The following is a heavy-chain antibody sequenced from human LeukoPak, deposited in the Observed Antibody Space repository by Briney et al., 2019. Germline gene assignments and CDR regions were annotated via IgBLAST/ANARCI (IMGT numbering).Heavy chain of an antibody. D-gene: IGHD6-13*01. V-gene: IGHV4-30-2*01. Sequence: SETLSLTCTVSGGSISSGGYYWSWIRQPPGKGLEWIGYIYHSGSTYYNPSLKSRVTISVDRSKNQFSLKLSSVTAADTAVYYCARGPYSSSWYGDFDYWGQGTLVTVSS. CDR3: ARGPYSSSWYGDFDY. CDR2: IYHSGST. J-gene: IGHJ4*02. CDR1: GGSISSGGYY.